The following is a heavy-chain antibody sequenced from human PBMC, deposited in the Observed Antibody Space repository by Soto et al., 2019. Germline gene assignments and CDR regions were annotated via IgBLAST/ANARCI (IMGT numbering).Heavy chain of an antibody. CDR2: VYWDDDK. D-gene: IGHD5-18*01. CDR1: GFSLTTSGVG. Sequence: QITLKESGPTRVRPTQTLALTCTFSGFSLTTSGVGVGWIRKTPGKALEWLAVVYWDDDKRYSPSLKSRLTITKYTSKNHVVLTMADMDPVDTATYFCAHRGYMYGNWDHGYFDYWGQGTLVTVSS. CDR3: AHRGYMYGNWDHGYFDY. J-gene: IGHJ4*02. V-gene: IGHV2-5*02.